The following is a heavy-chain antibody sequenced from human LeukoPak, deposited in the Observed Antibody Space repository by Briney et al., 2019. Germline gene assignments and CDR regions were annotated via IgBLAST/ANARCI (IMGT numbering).Heavy chain of an antibody. V-gene: IGHV1-2*06. J-gene: IGHJ4*02. D-gene: IGHD3-22*01. CDR3: ARAEEAYYDSSGYYYYFDY. CDR2: INPNSGGT. Sequence: GASVKVSCKASGYTFTGYYMHWVRQAPGQGLEWMGQINPNSGGTNYAQKFQGRVTMTRDTSISTAYMELSRLRSDDTAVYYCARAEEAYYDSSGYYYYFDYWGQGTLVTVSS. CDR1: GYTFTGYY.